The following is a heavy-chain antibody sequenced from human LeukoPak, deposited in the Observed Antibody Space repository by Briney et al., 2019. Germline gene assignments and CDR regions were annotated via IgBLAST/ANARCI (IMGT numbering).Heavy chain of an antibody. V-gene: IGHV3-11*04. D-gene: IGHD3-3*01. CDR1: GLRFSDYY. CDR2: ISSGGDIM. J-gene: IGHJ6*03. Sequence: GGSLRLSCAASGLRFSDYYVSWIRQAPGKGLQWVSYISSGGDIMHYADSVKGRFTISRDNAKNSLYLQMNSLRAEDTALYYCARLRYNDFWSGHWKYYYYMDVWGKGTTVTVSS. CDR3: ARLRYNDFWSGHWKYYYYMDV.